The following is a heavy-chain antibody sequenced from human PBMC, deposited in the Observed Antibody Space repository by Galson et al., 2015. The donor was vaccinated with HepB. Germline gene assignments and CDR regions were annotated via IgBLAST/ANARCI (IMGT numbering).Heavy chain of an antibody. J-gene: IGHJ4*02. CDR1: GFIFKGYA. CDR3: AKGRGRYTGFDS. CDR2: ISGDTYGK. V-gene: IGHV3-23*01. D-gene: IGHD6-19*01. Sequence: SLRLSCAGSGFIFKGYALTWVRQAPGKGLQWISGISGDTYGKYYTDSVKGRFTISRDNSNNRLYLQMTNMRADDTATYYCAKGRGRYTGFDSWGQGALVTVSS.